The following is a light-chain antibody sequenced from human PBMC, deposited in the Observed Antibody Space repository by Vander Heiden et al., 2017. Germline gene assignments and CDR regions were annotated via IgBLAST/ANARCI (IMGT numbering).Light chain of an antibody. V-gene: IGLV3-25*03. Sequence: SYELTQPPSVSVSPGQTARITCSGDALPTQYAYWYQQKPGQAPVLVIDKDSERPSGIPERFSGSSSGTTVTLTISGVQAEDEADYYCQSADSSGTYWVFGGGTKLTVL. CDR2: KDS. CDR1: ALPTQY. CDR3: QSADSSGTYWV. J-gene: IGLJ3*02.